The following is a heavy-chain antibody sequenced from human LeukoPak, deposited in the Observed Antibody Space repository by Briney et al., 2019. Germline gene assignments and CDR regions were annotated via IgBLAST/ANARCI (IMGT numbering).Heavy chain of an antibody. D-gene: IGHD2-2*01. V-gene: IGHV3-33*06. CDR2: IWYDGSNK. CDR3: AKDGRVPAAMGYYYYGMDV. CDR1: GFTFSSYG. J-gene: IGHJ6*02. Sequence: GGSLRLSCAASGFTFSSYGIHWVRQAPGKGLEWVAVIWYDGSNKYYADSVKGRFTISRDNSKNTLYLQMNSLRAEDTAVYYCAKDGRVPAAMGYYYYGMDVWGQGTTVTVAS.